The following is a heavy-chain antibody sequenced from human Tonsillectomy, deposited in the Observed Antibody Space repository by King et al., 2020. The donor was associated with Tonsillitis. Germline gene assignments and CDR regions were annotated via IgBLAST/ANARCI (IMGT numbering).Heavy chain of an antibody. J-gene: IGHJ4*02. V-gene: IGHV3-9*01. CDR2: LSWNGANI. CDR3: AKGDYVWATFRYIPYFDS. Sequence: VQLVESGGALVQPGRSLRLSCAASGFTFDDYAMHWVRQTPGKGLEWVSGLSWNGANIDYADSVKGRFTISRDNAKNSLYLQMNSLRAEDTALYYCAKGDYVWATFRYIPYFDSWGQGTLVTVSS. D-gene: IGHD3-16*02. CDR1: GFTFDDYA.